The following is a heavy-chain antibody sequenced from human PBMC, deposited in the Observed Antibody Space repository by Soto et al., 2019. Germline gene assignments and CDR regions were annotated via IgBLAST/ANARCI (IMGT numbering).Heavy chain of an antibody. D-gene: IGHD3-22*01. Sequence: QVQLVQSGAEVKKPGSSVKVSCKASGGTFSSYTISWVRQAPGQGLEWMGRIIPILGIANYAQKFQGRVTITADKPTSTAYMGLSSRRSEDTAVYYCASRYDSSDYWGQGTLVTVSS. V-gene: IGHV1-69*02. CDR2: IIPILGIA. CDR3: ASRYDSSDY. CDR1: GGTFSSYT. J-gene: IGHJ4*02.